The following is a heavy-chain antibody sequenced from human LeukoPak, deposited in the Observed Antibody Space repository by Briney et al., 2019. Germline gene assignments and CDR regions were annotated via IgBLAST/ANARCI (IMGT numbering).Heavy chain of an antibody. CDR2: TSYDGNNK. CDR1: GFTFSRNV. J-gene: IGHJ6*03. D-gene: IGHD3-10*01. Sequence: GGSLRLSCAASGFTFSRNVMHWVRQAPGKGLEWVALTSYDGNNKFYADSVKGRFTISRDNSRNTLYLQMNSLRGENAAVYSCARGGIPTGPYYYFYYMDVWGKGTAVTVSS. CDR3: ARGGIPTGPYYYFYYMDV. V-gene: IGHV3-30*01.